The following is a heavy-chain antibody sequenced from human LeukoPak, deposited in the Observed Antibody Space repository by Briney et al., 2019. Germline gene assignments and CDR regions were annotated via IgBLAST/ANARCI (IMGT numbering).Heavy chain of an antibody. Sequence: ASVKVSCKASGGTFSSYAISWVRQAPGQGLEWMGWISAYNGNTNYAQKLQGRVTMTTDTSTSTAYMELRSLRSDDTAVYYCARDNSAGNYYDSSGYPEYFQHWGQGTLVTVSS. CDR1: GGTFSSYA. CDR2: ISAYNGNT. D-gene: IGHD3-22*01. V-gene: IGHV1-18*01. CDR3: ARDNSAGNYYDSSGYPEYFQH. J-gene: IGHJ1*01.